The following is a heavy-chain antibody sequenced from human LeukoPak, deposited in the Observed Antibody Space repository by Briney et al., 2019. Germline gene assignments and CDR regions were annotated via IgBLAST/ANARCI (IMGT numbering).Heavy chain of an antibody. CDR3: AREKIGYYDSSGRGWFDP. J-gene: IGHJ5*02. D-gene: IGHD3-22*01. Sequence: SETLSLTCTVSGGSISSSSYYWGWIRQPPGKRLEWIGSIYYSGSTYYNPSLKSRVTISVDTSKKQFSLKLNSVTAADTAVYYCAREKIGYYDSSGRGWFDPWGQGTLVTVSS. V-gene: IGHV4-39*07. CDR2: IYYSGST. CDR1: GGSISSSSYY.